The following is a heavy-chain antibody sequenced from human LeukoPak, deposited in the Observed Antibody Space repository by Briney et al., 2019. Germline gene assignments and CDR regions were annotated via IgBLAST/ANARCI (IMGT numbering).Heavy chain of an antibody. Sequence: SETLSLTCAVYGGSFSGYYWSWIRQPPGKGLEWIGEINHSGSTNYNPSLKSRVTISVDTSKNQFSLKLSSVTAADTAVYYCARAVFSSGWYGGGYYFDYWGQGTLVTVSS. J-gene: IGHJ4*02. V-gene: IGHV4-34*01. CDR1: GGSFSGYY. CDR2: INHSGST. CDR3: ARAVFSSGWYGGGYYFDY. D-gene: IGHD6-19*01.